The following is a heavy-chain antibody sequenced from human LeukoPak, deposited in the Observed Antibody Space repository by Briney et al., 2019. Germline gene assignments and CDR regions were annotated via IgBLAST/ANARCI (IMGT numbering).Heavy chain of an antibody. CDR2: ISSSSSYI. CDR1: GFTFSSYS. Sequence: GGSLRLSCAASGFTFSSYSMNWVRQAPGKGLEWVSSISSSSSYIYYADSVKGRFTISRDNAKNSLYLQMNSLRAEDTAVYYGANLLAAGNNYYYMDVWGKGTTVTVSS. J-gene: IGHJ6*03. V-gene: IGHV3-21*01. CDR3: ANLLAAGNNYYYMDV. D-gene: IGHD6-13*01.